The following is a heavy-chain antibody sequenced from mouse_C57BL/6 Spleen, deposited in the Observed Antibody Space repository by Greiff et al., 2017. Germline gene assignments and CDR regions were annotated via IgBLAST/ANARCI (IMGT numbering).Heavy chain of an antibody. CDR2: IDPETGGT. Sequence: VQLQQSGAELVRPGASVTLSCKASGYTFTDYEMHWVKQTPVHGLEWIGAIDPETGGTAYNQKFKGKAILTADKSSSTAYMELRSLTSEDSAVYYCTTVRNYYGSSWFAYWGQGTLVTVSA. J-gene: IGHJ3*01. D-gene: IGHD1-1*01. CDR3: TTVRNYYGSSWFAY. V-gene: IGHV1-15*01. CDR1: GYTFTDYE.